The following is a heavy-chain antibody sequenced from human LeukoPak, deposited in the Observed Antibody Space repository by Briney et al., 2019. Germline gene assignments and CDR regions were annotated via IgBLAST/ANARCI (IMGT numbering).Heavy chain of an antibody. V-gene: IGHV3-66*01. Sequence: GGSLRLSCAASGFTVSSSYMSWVRQAPGKGLEWVSVIYSGGRTYYADSVKGRFTISRDNSKNTLYLQMNSLRAEDTAVYYCASYSSSHHGGFDYWGQGTLVTVSS. J-gene: IGHJ4*02. CDR2: IYSGGRT. CDR3: ASYSSSHHGGFDY. CDR1: GFTVSSSY. D-gene: IGHD6-6*01.